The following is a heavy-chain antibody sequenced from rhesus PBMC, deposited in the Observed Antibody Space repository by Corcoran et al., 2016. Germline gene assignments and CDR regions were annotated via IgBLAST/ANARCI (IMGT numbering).Heavy chain of an antibody. CDR3: AKDHSYGNYGGYFDY. CDR1: GFTFSSYG. D-gene: IGHD4-35*01. Sequence: EVQLVESGGGLAKPGGSLRLSCAASGFTFSSYGMSLVRQAPGKGLEWVSVINIGWGRTYDAESVKGRFTISRDNSKNTLSLQMNSLRAEDTAVYYCAKDHSYGNYGGYFDYWGQGVLVTVSS. V-gene: IGHV3-103*01. J-gene: IGHJ4*01. CDR2: INIGWGRT.